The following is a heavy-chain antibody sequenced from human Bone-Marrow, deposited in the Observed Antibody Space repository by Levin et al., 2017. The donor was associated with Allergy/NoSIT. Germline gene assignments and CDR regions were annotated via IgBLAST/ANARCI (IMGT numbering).Heavy chain of an antibody. Sequence: SCVASGFTVSSNYMSWVRQAPGKGLEWVSVLYSDGRTYYADSVKGRFTISRDNPKNTLYLQMNRLRDEDTAVYYCAGHSGGCYGGGWFDPWGQGTLVTVSS. V-gene: IGHV3-66*04. CDR1: GFTVSSNY. CDR3: AGHSGGCYGGGWFDP. D-gene: IGHD4-23*01. J-gene: IGHJ5*02. CDR2: LYSDGRT.